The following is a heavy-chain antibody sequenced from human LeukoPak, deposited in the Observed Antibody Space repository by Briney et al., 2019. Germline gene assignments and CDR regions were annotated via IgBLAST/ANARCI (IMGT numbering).Heavy chain of an antibody. V-gene: IGHV3-23*01. J-gene: IGHJ6*03. D-gene: IGHD3-9*01. Sequence: GGSLRLSCAASGFIFSNYAMSWVRQAPGKGLQWVSAFSGSGGSTYYADSVKGRFTISRDNSRNTLYLQMNSLRAEDTAVYYCARNLNGGYYDFLTGYYNYYYMDVWGKGTTVTISS. CDR1: GFIFSNYA. CDR3: ARNLNGGYYDFLTGYYNYYYMDV. CDR2: FSGSGGST.